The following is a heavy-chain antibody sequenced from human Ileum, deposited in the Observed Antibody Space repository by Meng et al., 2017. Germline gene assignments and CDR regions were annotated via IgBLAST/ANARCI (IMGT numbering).Heavy chain of an antibody. CDR2: MSDSGTT. D-gene: IGHD3-10*01. Sequence: LQVPHAGRGFVKPSETLSLTCSVSGGSTSSSTYYWGWVRQPPGKGLEYIGIMSDSGTTSYNPSLKSRVTISMDTSKNQFSLKMKSVTAADTAIYYCTRDLGFTSAWGQGTLVTVSS. J-gene: IGHJ5*02. V-gene: IGHV4-39*07. CDR3: TRDLGFTSA. CDR1: GGSTSSSTYY.